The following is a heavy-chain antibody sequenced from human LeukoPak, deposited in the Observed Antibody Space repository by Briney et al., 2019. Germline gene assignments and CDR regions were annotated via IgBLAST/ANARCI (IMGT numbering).Heavy chain of an antibody. CDR2: IYYSGST. J-gene: IGHJ6*02. D-gene: IGHD2-15*01. Sequence: SQTLSLTCTVSGGSISSGDYYWSWIRQPPGKGLEWTGYIYYSGSTYYNPSLKSRVTISVDTSKNQFSLKLSSVTAADTAVYYCARVATVVAANYYYYGMDVWGQGTTVTVS. CDR1: GGSISSGDYY. CDR3: ARVATVVAANYYYYGMDV. V-gene: IGHV4-30-4*01.